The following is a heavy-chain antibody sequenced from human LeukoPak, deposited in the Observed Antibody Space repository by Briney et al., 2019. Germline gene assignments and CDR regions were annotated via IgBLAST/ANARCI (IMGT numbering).Heavy chain of an antibody. CDR1: GGSISSYY. D-gene: IGHD3-22*01. J-gene: IGHJ6*02. Sequence: PSETLSLTCTVSGGSISSYYWSWIRQPPGKGLEWIGYIYYSGSTNYNPSLKSRVTISVDPSKNQFSLKLSSVTAADTAVYYCARGVTMNDYYYGMDVWGQGTTVTVSS. CDR3: ARGVTMNDYYYGMDV. V-gene: IGHV4-59*01. CDR2: IYYSGST.